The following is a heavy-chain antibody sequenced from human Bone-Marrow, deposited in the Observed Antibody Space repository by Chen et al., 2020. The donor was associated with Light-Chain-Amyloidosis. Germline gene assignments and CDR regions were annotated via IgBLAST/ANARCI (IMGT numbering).Heavy chain of an antibody. Sequence: EVQVLESGGGLVKPGGSLSLSCAASGFTVTNAWMSWVRQAPGKGPEWVGRIKSKPNGGTIDYAAPVKGRFTISRDDSQNNLYLQMDSLKTEDTAVYYCTATAVAEDYHGSWGQGTLVIVSS. V-gene: IGHV3-15*01. CDR1: GFTVTNAW. J-gene: IGHJ4*02. CDR2: IKSKPNGGTI. CDR3: TATAVAEDYHGS. D-gene: IGHD2-21*02.